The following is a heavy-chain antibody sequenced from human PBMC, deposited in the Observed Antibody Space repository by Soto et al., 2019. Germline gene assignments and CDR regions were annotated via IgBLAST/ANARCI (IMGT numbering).Heavy chain of an antibody. CDR3: AREVDYDFWSGFNTHPYYFDD. Sequence: QVQLVESGGGVVQPGRSLRLSCAASGFTFSRHTMHWVRQAPGKGLEWVAAISDDGSNTYYADSVKGRFTISRDNSKNTLYLQMNSLSSEDTAVHHCAREVDYDFWSGFNTHPYYFDDWGQGTLGTVAS. V-gene: IGHV3-30-3*01. CDR1: GFTFSRHT. J-gene: IGHJ4*02. D-gene: IGHD3-3*01. CDR2: ISDDGSNT.